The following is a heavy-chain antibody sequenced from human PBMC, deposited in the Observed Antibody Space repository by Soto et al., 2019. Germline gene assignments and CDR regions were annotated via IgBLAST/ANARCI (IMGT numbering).Heavy chain of an antibody. J-gene: IGHJ5*02. Sequence: ASVKVFCKGSGYSFDKNGMSWVRQAPGQGLEWVGWISGNTGDTIDVENFQGGCSVNTVTSMRTDYIELRSLTSADTAMYYCATDKGDFTFGPWGQGSLVTVSS. V-gene: IGHV1-18*01. CDR2: ISGNTGDT. D-gene: IGHD3-3*01. CDR3: ATDKGDFTFGP. CDR1: GYSFDKNG.